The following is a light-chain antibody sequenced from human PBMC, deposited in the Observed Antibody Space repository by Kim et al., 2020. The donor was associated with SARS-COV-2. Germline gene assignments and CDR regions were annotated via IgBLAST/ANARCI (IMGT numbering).Light chain of an antibody. V-gene: IGLV3-1*01. CDR3: QAWDSNTGV. Sequence: VSPGQTASITGSGDNLRNRYTSWYRHKAGQSPELIIYQDTKRPSGIPERYSASNSGNTATLTITETQSVDEADYFCQAWDSNTGVFGGGTQLTVL. CDR2: QDT. J-gene: IGLJ2*01. CDR1: NLRNRY.